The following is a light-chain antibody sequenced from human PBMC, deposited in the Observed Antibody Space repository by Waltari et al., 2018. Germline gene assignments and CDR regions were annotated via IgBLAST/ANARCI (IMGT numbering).Light chain of an antibody. CDR3: LLSFSGSWV. CDR2: DTS. V-gene: IGLV7-46*01. Sequence: QAVVTQEPSLTVSPGATVTLTCASTTGPVTSGHYSYWFQQKPGQAPTTLIFDTSNKHSWTPARFSGSLLGDKAALTLSGAQPEDEAEYFCLLSFSGSWVFGGGTKLTVL. J-gene: IGLJ2*01. CDR1: TGPVTSGHY.